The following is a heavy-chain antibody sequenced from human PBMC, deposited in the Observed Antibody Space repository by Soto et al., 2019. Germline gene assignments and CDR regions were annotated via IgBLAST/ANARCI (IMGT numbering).Heavy chain of an antibody. CDR3: AREVSGIQLWFACDI. CDR2: IHPGDSDT. J-gene: IGHJ3*02. CDR1: GYSFTSYW. Sequence: GESLKISCKGSGYSFTSYWIGWVRQMPGKGLEWMGIIHPGDSDTRYSPSFQGQSTISADNTISTACLQWSSLKASDGAGYYCAREVSGIQLWFACDIWGKGTGVTVS. V-gene: IGHV5-51*01. D-gene: IGHD5-18*01.